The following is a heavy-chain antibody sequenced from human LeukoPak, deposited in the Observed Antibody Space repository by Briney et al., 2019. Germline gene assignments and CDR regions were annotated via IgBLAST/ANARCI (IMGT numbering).Heavy chain of an antibody. CDR3: AKDLTMVQGVIIIGYFDY. D-gene: IGHD3-10*01. CDR1: GFTFSSYA. V-gene: IGHV3-23*01. J-gene: IGHJ4*02. CDR2: ISGSGGST. Sequence: GGSLRLSCAASGFTFSSYAMSWVRQAPGKGLEWVSAISGSGGSTYYADSVKGRFTISRDNSKNTLYLQMNSLRAEDTAVYYCAKDLTMVQGVIIIGYFDYWGQGTLVTVSS.